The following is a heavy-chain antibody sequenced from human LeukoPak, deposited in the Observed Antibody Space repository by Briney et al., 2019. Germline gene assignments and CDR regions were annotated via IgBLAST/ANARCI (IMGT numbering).Heavy chain of an antibody. Sequence: ASVKVSCKASGGTFSSYAISWVRQAPGQGLEWMGRIIPIFGTANYAQKFQGRVTITTDESTSTAYMELSSLRSEDTAVYYCARARDSSGKDINWFDPWGQGTLVTVSS. J-gene: IGHJ5*02. V-gene: IGHV1-69*05. CDR2: IIPIFGTA. CDR3: ARARDSSGKDINWFDP. CDR1: GGTFSSYA. D-gene: IGHD3-22*01.